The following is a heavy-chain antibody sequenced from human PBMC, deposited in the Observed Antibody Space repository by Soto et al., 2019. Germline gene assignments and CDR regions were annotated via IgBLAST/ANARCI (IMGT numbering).Heavy chain of an antibody. CDR1: GYTFTRYT. V-gene: IGHV1-3*01. CDR3: ARGIATGQRDP. J-gene: IGHJ5*02. D-gene: IGHD2-15*01. CDR2: INPDNGNT. Sequence: QVQLVQSGAEVKKPGASVKISCKASGYTFTRYTMNWVSQAPGQRLEWMGWINPDNGNTKSSQKFQDRVIITRDKSASTAYMELSSLRSEDTAVYYCARGIATGQRDPWGQGTLVTVSA.